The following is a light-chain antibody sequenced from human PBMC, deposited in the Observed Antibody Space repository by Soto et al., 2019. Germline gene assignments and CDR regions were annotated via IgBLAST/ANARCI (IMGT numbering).Light chain of an antibody. J-gene: IGKJ1*01. CDR2: GAS. CDR3: QQYHDTGT. CDR1: QSISSTF. Sequence: EIVLTQSPGTLSLSPGERATLSCRASQSISSTFLAWYQQKPGQAPGLLISGASSRATGIPDRFSGSGSGTDFTLTISRLEPEDFAVYYCQQYHDTGTFGQGTKV. V-gene: IGKV3-20*01.